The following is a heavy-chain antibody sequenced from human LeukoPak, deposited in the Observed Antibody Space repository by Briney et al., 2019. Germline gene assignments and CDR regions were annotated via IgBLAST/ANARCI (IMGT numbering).Heavy chain of an antibody. CDR3: ARDFCSGGSCYPDAFDI. J-gene: IGHJ3*02. CDR2: IWYDGTNT. V-gene: IGHV3-33*01. Sequence: PGRSLRLSCAASGFTFSSYGMHWVRQAPGKGLEWVAVIWYDGTNTYYADSVKGRFTISRDNSKNTLYLQMNSLRAEDTAVCYCARDFCSGGSCYPDAFDIWGQGTMVTVSS. CDR1: GFTFSSYG. D-gene: IGHD2-15*01.